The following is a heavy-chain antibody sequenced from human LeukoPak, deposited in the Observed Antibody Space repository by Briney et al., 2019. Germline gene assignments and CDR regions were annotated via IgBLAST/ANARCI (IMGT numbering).Heavy chain of an antibody. D-gene: IGHD3-16*02. CDR1: GGSISGYY. CDR2: IYYSGST. V-gene: IGHV4-59*08. CDR3: ARLPLGELSLFPI. J-gene: IGHJ3*02. Sequence: SETLSLTCTVSGGSISGYYWSWIRQPPGKGLEWIGYIYYSGSTNYNPSLKSRVTISVDTSKNQFSLKLSSVTAADTAVYYCARLPLGELSLFPIWGQGTMVTVSS.